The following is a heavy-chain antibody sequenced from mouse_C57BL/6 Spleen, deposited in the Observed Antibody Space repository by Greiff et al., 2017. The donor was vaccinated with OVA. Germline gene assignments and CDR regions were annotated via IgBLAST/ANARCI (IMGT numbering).Heavy chain of an antibody. V-gene: IGHV1-9*01. CDR2: ILPGSGST. Sequence: VQLLQSGAELMKPGASVKLSCTATGYTFTGSWIEWVKQRPGHGLEWIGEILPGSGSTNYNEKFKGKATFTADTSSNTAYMQLNSLTTEDAAIYYCAGTAQNGAMDYWGKGTSVTVSS. D-gene: IGHD3-2*02. CDR3: AGTAQNGAMDY. J-gene: IGHJ4*01. CDR1: GYTFTGSW.